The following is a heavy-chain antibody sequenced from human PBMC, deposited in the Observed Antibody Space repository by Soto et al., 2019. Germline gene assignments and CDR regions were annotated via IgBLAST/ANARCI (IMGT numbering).Heavy chain of an antibody. CDR1: GYTFTSYA. Sequence: ASVKVSCKASGYTFTSYAMHWVRQAPGQRLEWMGWINAGNGNTKYSQKFQGRVTITTDTSTSTAYMELRSLRSEDTAFYYCATSYGSGYRAFDDRGQGSSVTVSS. V-gene: IGHV1-3*01. CDR2: INAGNGNT. D-gene: IGHD3-10*01. J-gene: IGHJ4*02. CDR3: ATSYGSGYRAFDD.